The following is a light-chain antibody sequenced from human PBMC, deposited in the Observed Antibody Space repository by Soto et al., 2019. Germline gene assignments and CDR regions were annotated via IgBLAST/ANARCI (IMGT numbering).Light chain of an antibody. Sequence: QSVLTQPASVSGSPGQSITISCTGTSSDVGGYNYVSWYQQHPGKAPKLMIYEVSNRPSGVSNRFSGSKSGNTASLTISGLQAEDEADYYCSSYTTRSTPPYVLGTGTKVTVL. J-gene: IGLJ1*01. V-gene: IGLV2-14*03. CDR2: EVS. CDR3: SSYTTRSTPPYV. CDR1: SSDVGGYNY.